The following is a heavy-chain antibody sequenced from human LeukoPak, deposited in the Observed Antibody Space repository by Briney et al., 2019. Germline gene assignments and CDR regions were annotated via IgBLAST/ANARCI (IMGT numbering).Heavy chain of an antibody. D-gene: IGHD6-13*01. CDR3: ARQARGIVAPTNWFDP. Sequence: GGSLRLSCAASGFTVSSNYMSWVRQAPGKGLEWVSVIYSGGSTYYADSVKGRFTISRDNSKNTLYLQMNSLRAEDTAVYYCARQARGIVAPTNWFDPWGQGTLVTVSS. V-gene: IGHV3-53*01. CDR2: IYSGGST. J-gene: IGHJ5*02. CDR1: GFTVSSNY.